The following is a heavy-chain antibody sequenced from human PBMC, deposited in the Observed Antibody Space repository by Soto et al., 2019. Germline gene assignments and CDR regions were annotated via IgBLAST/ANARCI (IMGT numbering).Heavy chain of an antibody. CDR2: IKSKTDGGTT. J-gene: IGHJ4*02. V-gene: IGHV3-15*07. Sequence: GSLRLSCAASGFTFTYAWMNWVRQAPGKGLEWVGRIKSKTDGGTTDYAAPVKGRITISRDDSKHTVYLQMHSLKTEDTGVYYCTTFDYYDSRGLFPDIDCWRQGTL. D-gene: IGHD3-22*01. CDR3: TTFDYYDSRGLFPDIDC. CDR1: GFTFTYAW.